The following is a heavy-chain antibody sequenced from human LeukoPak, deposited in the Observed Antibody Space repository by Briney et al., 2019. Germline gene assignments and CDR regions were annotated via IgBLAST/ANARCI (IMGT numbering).Heavy chain of an antibody. CDR2: ISGSGGST. CDR1: GFTFSSYA. D-gene: IGHD3-10*01. CDR3: AKDATYYYGSGGPPDY. V-gene: IGHV3-23*01. Sequence: PGGSLRLSCAASGFTFSSYAMSWVRQAPGKGLEWVSAISGSGGSTYYADSVKGRFTISRDNSKNTLYLQMNSLRAEDTAVYYCAKDATYYYGSGGPPDYWGQGTLVTVSS. J-gene: IGHJ4*02.